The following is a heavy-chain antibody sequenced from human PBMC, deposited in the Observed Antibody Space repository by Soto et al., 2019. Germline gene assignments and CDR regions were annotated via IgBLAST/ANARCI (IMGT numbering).Heavy chain of an antibody. CDR1: GFTFSTYW. Sequence: EVQLVESGGDSVQPGVSLRLSCAASGFTFSTYWMHWVRQAPGEGLVWVSRIKGDESSTSSADSVKGRFTISRDNAKNMLYLHMNSLRADDPAVYYCARGAFHNSYVDYWGQGTLVTVSS. CDR2: IKGDESST. J-gene: IGHJ4*02. CDR3: ARGAFHNSYVDY. D-gene: IGHD3-3*02. V-gene: IGHV3-74*01.